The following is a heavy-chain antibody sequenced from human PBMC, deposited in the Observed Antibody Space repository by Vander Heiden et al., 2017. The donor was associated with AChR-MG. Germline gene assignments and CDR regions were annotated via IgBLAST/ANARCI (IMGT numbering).Heavy chain of an antibody. V-gene: IGHV1-8*01. CDR2: MNPNSGNT. CDR3: ATRPSKARVWLFDP. J-gene: IGHJ5*02. CDR1: GYTFTSYD. Sequence: QLQLVQSGAEVKKPGASVKVSCKASGYTFTSYDINWVGQATGQGLGCMGWMNPNSGNTGYAQKVQGRVTMTRNTSRSTAYMELSSLRSEDTAVYYCATRPSKARVWLFDPWGQGTLVTVSS. D-gene: IGHD5-18*01.